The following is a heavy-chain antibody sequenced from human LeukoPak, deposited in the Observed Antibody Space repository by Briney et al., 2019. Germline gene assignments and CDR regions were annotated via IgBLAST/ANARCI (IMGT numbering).Heavy chain of an antibody. D-gene: IGHD3-22*01. J-gene: IGHJ3*02. CDR2: INGSGGST. Sequence: QPGGSLRLSCAASGFTFSSYAMSWVRQAPGKGLEWVSAINGSGGSTYYADSVKGRFTISRDNSKNTLYLQMNSLRAEDTAVYYSAKDQFKYYYDSSGSDAFDIWGQGTMVTVSS. V-gene: IGHV3-23*01. CDR1: GFTFSSYA. CDR3: AKDQFKYYYDSSGSDAFDI.